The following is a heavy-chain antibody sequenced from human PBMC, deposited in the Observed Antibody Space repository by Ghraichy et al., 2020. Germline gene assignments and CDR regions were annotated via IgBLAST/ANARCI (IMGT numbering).Heavy chain of an antibody. CDR3: ARASKVVRFYYYDGMDG. CDR2: ITSIGRTI. CDR1: GFPFSGYI. Sequence: LSLTCVVSGFPFSGYIMNWVRQSPGKGLELVSYITSIGRTISYADSVKGRFTISRDNAQNSLYLQMNSLRDEDTAVYYCARASKVVRFYYYDGMDGWGHGTTVTVSS. D-gene: IGHD4-23*01. J-gene: IGHJ6*01. V-gene: IGHV3-48*02.